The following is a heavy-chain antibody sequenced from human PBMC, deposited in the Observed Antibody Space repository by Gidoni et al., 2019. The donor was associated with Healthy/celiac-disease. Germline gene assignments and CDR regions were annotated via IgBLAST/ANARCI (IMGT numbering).Heavy chain of an antibody. D-gene: IGHD6-13*01. CDR3: ASRRQLEYNWFDP. J-gene: IGHJ5*02. Sequence: QVQLQQWGAGLLKPSETLSLTCAVYGGSFSGYYWSWIRQPPGKGLEWIGEINHSGSTNYNPSLKSRVTISVDTSKNQFSLKLSSVTAADTAVYYCASRRQLEYNWFDPWGQGTLVTVSS. V-gene: IGHV4-34*01. CDR2: INHSGST. CDR1: GGSFSGYY.